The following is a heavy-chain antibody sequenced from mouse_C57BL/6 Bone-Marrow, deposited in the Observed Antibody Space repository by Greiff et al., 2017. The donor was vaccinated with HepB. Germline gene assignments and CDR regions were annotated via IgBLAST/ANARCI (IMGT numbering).Heavy chain of an antibody. V-gene: IGHV12-3*01. D-gene: IGHD3-2*02. J-gene: IGHJ1*03. CDR1: GFPITSGYY. Sequence: VQLQESGPGLVKPSQSLFLTCSITGFPITSGYYWIWIRQSPGKPLEWMGYITHSGETFYDPSLQSPISITRETSKNQFFLQLNSVTTEDTAMYYCAGDSSGYVYFDVWGTGTTVTVSS. CDR2: ITHSGET. CDR3: AGDSSGYVYFDV.